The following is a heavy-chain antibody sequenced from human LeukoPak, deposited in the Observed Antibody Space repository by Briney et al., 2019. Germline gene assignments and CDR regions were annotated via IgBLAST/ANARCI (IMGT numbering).Heavy chain of an antibody. J-gene: IGHJ6*02. CDR1: GFTFSSYA. D-gene: IGHD3-10*01. CDR2: ISYDGSNK. CDR3: AKRGITMVRGVYYYGMDV. V-gene: IGHV3-30-3*02. Sequence: PGGSLRLSCAASGFTFSSYAMHWVRQAPGKGLEWVAVISYDGSNKYYADSVKGRFTISRDNSKNTLYLQMNSLRAEDTAVYYCAKRGITMVRGVYYYGMDVWGQGTTVTVSS.